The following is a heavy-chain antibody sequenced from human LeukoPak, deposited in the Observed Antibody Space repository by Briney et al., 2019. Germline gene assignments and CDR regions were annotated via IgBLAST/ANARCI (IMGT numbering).Heavy chain of an antibody. D-gene: IGHD6-19*01. CDR1: GFTFSSYS. Sequence: GGSLRLSCAASGFTFSSYSMTWVRQAPGKGLEWVSTISGSGENRYYADSVKGRFTISRDNSKYTLYLQMNSLRADDTAVYYCAKGGYSSGWRNYFDYWGQGTLVTVSS. V-gene: IGHV3-23*01. CDR3: AKGGYSSGWRNYFDY. CDR2: ISGSGENR. J-gene: IGHJ4*02.